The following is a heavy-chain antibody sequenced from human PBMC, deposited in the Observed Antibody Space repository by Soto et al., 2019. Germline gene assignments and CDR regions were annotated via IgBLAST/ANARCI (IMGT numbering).Heavy chain of an antibody. V-gene: IGHV4-34*01. D-gene: IGHD4-17*01. CDR1: GGSFSGYY. CDR2: INHSGST. Sequence: SETLSLTCAVYGGSFSGYYWSWIRQPPGKGLEWIGEINHSGSTNYNPSLKSRVTISVDTSKNQFSLKLSSVTAADTAVYYCARKRRATVTTDAFDIWGQGTMVTVSS. J-gene: IGHJ3*02. CDR3: ARKRRATVTTDAFDI.